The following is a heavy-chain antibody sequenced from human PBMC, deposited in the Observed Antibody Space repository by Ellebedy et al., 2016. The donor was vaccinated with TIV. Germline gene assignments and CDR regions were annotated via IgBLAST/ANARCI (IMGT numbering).Heavy chain of an antibody. V-gene: IGHV1-18*04. CDR3: ARDGEYSKNFDY. Sequence: ASVKVSCXASGYTFTGYYMHWVRQAPGQGLEWMGWINPNSGNTNYAQKLQGRVTMTTDTSTSTAYMELRSLRSDDTAVYYCARDGEYSKNFDYWGQGTLVTVSS. D-gene: IGHD6-6*01. J-gene: IGHJ4*02. CDR1: GYTFTGYY. CDR2: INPNSGNT.